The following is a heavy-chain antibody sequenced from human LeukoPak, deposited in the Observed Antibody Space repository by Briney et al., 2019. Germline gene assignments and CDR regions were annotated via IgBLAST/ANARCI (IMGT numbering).Heavy chain of an antibody. J-gene: IGHJ4*02. CDR1: GFTFSNYW. Sequence: GGSLRLSCAASGFTFSNYWMSWVRQAPGKGLEWVANIKQDGSEKYSVDSVKGRFTISRDNAKNSLYLQMNSLRAEDTAVYYCASEVGAPFGYWGQGTLVTVSS. D-gene: IGHD1-26*01. CDR3: ASEVGAPFGY. V-gene: IGHV3-7*01. CDR2: IKQDGSEK.